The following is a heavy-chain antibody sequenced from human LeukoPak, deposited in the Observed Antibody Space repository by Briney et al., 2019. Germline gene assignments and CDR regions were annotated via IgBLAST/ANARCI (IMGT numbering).Heavy chain of an antibody. D-gene: IGHD6-6*01. CDR3: ARGGESCSSSDY. Sequence: PGGTLSLSCAASGVTFDDYGMSWVRQAPGKGLEWVSGIYWTGGSTGYADSVKGRVTISRDNAKNSLYLQMNSLRAADTAVYYCARGGESCSSSDYWGQGTLVTVSS. CDR1: GVTFDDYG. V-gene: IGHV3-20*04. J-gene: IGHJ4*02. CDR2: IYWTGGST.